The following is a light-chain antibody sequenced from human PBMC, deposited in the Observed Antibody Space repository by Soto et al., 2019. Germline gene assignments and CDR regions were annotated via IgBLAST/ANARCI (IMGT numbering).Light chain of an antibody. CDR2: DAS. J-gene: IGLJ1*01. CDR1: SSDVGAYNY. V-gene: IGLV2-14*03. CDR3: SSCTSNNTLL. Sequence: QSALTQPASVSGSPGQSITISCTGTSSDVGAYNYVSWYQQHPGKAPKLMIYDASDRPSGVSNRFSGSKSGNTASLTVSGLQAEDEADYYCSSCTSNNTLLFGTGTKVTVL.